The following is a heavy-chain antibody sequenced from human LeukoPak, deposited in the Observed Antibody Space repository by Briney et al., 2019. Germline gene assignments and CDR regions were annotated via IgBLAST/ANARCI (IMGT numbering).Heavy chain of an antibody. V-gene: IGHV1-18*01. J-gene: IGHJ4*02. CDR1: GYTFTSYG. Sequence: ASVKVSCKASGYTFTSYGISWVRRAPGQGLEWMGWISAYNGNTNYAQKLQGRVTMTTDTSTSTAYMELRSLRSDDTAVYYCARDGENRVLAVAGTVHFDYWGQGTLVTVSS. CDR3: ARDGENRVLAVAGTVHFDY. D-gene: IGHD6-19*01. CDR2: ISAYNGNT.